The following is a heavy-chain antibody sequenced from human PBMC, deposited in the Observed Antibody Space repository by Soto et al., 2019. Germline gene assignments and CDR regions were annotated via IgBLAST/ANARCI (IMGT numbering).Heavy chain of an antibody. CDR3: GRGPKLTDFGDRGYSGMDG. Sequence: QVHLVQSGAEVKKPGASVTFPCKASGYTFSNYYMHWVRQAPGQGLELVGILNPSGGGTTYAQNFQCRVTMTSDTATSTVYMELNSLRSADTAVYDCGRGPKLTDFGDRGYSGMDGWGHGTTVTVSS. CDR1: GYTFSNYY. J-gene: IGHJ6*02. CDR2: LNPSGGGT. D-gene: IGHD4-17*01. V-gene: IGHV1-46*01.